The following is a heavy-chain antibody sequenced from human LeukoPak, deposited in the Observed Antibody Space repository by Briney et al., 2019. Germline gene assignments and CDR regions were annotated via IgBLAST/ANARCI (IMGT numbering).Heavy chain of an antibody. D-gene: IGHD3-16*01. CDR1: GFTFSSHA. Sequence: GASLRLSCAGSGFTFSSHAMTWVRQAPEKGLEWVSTISGSGGSTYYADSVKGRFTVSRDNSKNTLYLQVNSLRAEDTAEYYCPNLPPPSPWGNFPFDFWGQGTLVTVSS. CDR3: PNLPPPSPWGNFPFDF. V-gene: IGHV3-23*01. J-gene: IGHJ4*02. CDR2: ISGSGGST.